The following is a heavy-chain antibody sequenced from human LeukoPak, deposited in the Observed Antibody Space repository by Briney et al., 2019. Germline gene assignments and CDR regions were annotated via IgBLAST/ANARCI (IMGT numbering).Heavy chain of an antibody. D-gene: IGHD6-13*01. J-gene: IGHJ5*02. V-gene: IGHV1-18*01. CDR1: GYTFTSYG. Sequence: ASVKVSCKASGYTFTSYGISWVRQAPGQGLEWMGWISAYNGNTNYAQELQGRVTMTTDTSTSTAYMELRSLRSDDTAVYYCARTRRQQQLNWFDPWGQGTLVTVSS. CDR3: ARTRRQQQLNWFDP. CDR2: ISAYNGNT.